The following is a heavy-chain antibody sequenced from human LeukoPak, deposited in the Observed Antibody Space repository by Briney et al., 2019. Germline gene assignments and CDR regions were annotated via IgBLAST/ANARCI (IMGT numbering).Heavy chain of an antibody. V-gene: IGHV3-53*01. CDR2: IYSGGNT. D-gene: IGHD6-19*01. CDR3: AAARQWLVPDY. Sequence: PGGSLRLSCAASGFTVSSNYMTWVRQAPGKGLEWVSVIYSGGNTYYADSVKGRFTISRDNSKNTLYLQMNSLRAEDTAVHYCAAARQWLVPDYWGQGTLVTVSS. CDR1: GFTVSSNY. J-gene: IGHJ4*02.